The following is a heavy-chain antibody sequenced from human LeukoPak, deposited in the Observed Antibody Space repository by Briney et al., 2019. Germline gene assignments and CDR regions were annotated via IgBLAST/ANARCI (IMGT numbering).Heavy chain of an antibody. CDR2: IYTSGST. V-gene: IGHV4-39*07. CDR3: ARDGWFGELWYRFDP. Sequence: SETLSLTCTVSGGSISSSSYYWGWIRQPPGKGLEWIGRIYTSGSTNYNPSLKSRVTMSVDTSKNQFSLKLSSVTAADTAVYYCARDGWFGELWYRFDPWGQGTLVTVSS. J-gene: IGHJ5*02. CDR1: GGSISSSSYY. D-gene: IGHD3-10*01.